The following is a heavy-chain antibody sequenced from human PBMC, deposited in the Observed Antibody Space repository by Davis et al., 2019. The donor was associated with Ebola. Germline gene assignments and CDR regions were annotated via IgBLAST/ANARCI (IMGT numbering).Heavy chain of an antibody. J-gene: IGHJ6*02. V-gene: IGHV3-23*01. D-gene: IGHD3-3*01. CDR1: GFTFSSYA. CDR2: ISGSGGST. Sequence: PGGSLRLSCAASGFTFSSYAMSWVRQAPGKGLEWVSVISGSGGSTYYADSVKGRFTISRDNSKNTLYLQMNSLRAEDTAVYYCAKDYYDFWSGYYYYYYYGMDVWGQGTTVTVSS. CDR3: AKDYYDFWSGYYYYYYYGMDV.